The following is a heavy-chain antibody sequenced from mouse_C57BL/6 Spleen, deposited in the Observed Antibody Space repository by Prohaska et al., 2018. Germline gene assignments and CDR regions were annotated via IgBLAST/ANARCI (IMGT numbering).Heavy chain of an antibody. CDR1: GFTFSNYW. V-gene: IGHV6-3*01. J-gene: IGHJ3*01. CDR2: IRLKSDNYAT. CDR3: TGPAWFAY. Sequence: EVKLEESGGGLVQPGGSMKLSCVASGFTFSNYWMNWVRQSPEKGIEWVAQIRLKSDNYATHYAESVKGRFTIARDDSKSSVYLQMNNLRAEDTGIYYCTGPAWFAYWGQGTLVTVSA.